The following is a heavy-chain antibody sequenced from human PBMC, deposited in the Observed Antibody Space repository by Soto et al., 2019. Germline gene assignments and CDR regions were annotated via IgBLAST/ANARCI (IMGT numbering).Heavy chain of an antibody. J-gene: IGHJ3*02. CDR1: GYTFNNYA. V-gene: IGHV1-46*02. CDR2: INPSGGST. Sequence: ASVKVSCKASGYTFNNYAMHWVRQAPGQGLEWMGIINPSGGSTSYAQKFQGRVTMTRDTSTSTVYMELSSLRSEDTAVYYCARVTPLSGYYWGGAFDIWGQGTMVTVSS. D-gene: IGHD3-22*01. CDR3: ARVTPLSGYYWGGAFDI.